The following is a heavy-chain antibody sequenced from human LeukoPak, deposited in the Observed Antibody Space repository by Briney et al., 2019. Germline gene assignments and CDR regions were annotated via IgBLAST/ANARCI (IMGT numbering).Heavy chain of an antibody. V-gene: IGHV3-30*02. CDR1: GFTFSSYG. J-gene: IGHJ4*02. CDR3: AKDYKFVLDY. CDR2: IRSDGSNK. Sequence: GGSLRLSCSASGFTFSSYGMHWVRQAPSKGLEWVAFIRSDGSNKYYADSVKGRFTISRDNSKKTLCLQMNSRRAEDTAVYYCAKDYKFVLDYWGQGTLVSVSS. D-gene: IGHD1-14*01.